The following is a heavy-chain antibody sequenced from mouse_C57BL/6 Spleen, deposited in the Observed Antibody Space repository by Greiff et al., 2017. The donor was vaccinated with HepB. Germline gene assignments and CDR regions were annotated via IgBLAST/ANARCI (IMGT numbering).Heavy chain of an antibody. CDR2: IHPNSGST. CDR3: ARGGDIYYGNYDAMDY. D-gene: IGHD2-1*01. J-gene: IGHJ4*01. V-gene: IGHV1-64*01. CDR1: GYTFTSYW. Sequence: VQLQQPGAELVKPGASVKLSCKASGYTFTSYWMHWVKQRPGQGLEWIGMIHPNSGSTNYNEKFKSKATLTVDKSSSTAYMQLSSLTSEDSAVYYCARGGDIYYGNYDAMDYWGQGTSVTVSS.